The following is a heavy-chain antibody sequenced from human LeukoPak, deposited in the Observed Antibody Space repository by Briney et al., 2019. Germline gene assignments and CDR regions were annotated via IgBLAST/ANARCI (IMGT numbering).Heavy chain of an antibody. D-gene: IGHD4-23*01. V-gene: IGHV3-30*04. CDR2: ISYDGSKK. J-gene: IGHJ4*02. Sequence: GGSLRLSCAASGFTFSNYAMHWVRQAPGKGLEWVAVISYDGSKKDYADSEKGRFTISRDNSKNTLYLQMNSLRAEDTAVYYCARGAHKRDDYGGFFDYWGQGTLVTVSS. CDR3: ARGAHKRDDYGGFFDY. CDR1: GFTFSNYA.